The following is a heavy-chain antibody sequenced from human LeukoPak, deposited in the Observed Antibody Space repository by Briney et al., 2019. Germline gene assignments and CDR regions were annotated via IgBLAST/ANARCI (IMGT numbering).Heavy chain of an antibody. CDR2: ISSDGTNK. CDR1: GFIFNNYA. V-gene: IGHV3-30*04. CDR3: ARDRSQEFDP. J-gene: IGHJ5*02. Sequence: GSLRLSCAASGFIFNNYALHWVRQAPGKGLEWVAVISSDGTNKDYADSVKGRFSISRDNSKNTLYLQMNRLRADDTAVYYCARDRSQEFDPWGQGTLVTVSS. D-gene: IGHD3-10*01.